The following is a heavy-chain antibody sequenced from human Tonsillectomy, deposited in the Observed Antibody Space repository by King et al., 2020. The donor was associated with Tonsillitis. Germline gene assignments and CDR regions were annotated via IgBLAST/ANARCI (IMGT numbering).Heavy chain of an antibody. Sequence: VQLVESGGGVVQPGTSLRLSCAASGFTFSTYGMHWVRQAPGTGLEGVAIIWYDGSKKYYADSLKGRSPISRDDSKNTLYRQMNSLRVEDTVVYYCARVIGKDAYTRADYWGQGTLVSVSS. J-gene: IGHJ4*02. CDR2: IWYDGSKK. CDR1: GFTFSTYG. CDR3: ARVIGKDAYTRADY. D-gene: IGHD5-24*01. V-gene: IGHV3-33*01.